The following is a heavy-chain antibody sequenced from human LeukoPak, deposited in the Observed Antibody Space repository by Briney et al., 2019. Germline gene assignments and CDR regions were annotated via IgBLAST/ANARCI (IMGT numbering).Heavy chain of an antibody. CDR1: GGSISTYH. D-gene: IGHD1-26*01. Sequence: PPETLSLTCTVSGGSISTYHWSWIRQPPGKGLEWIGYIYYSGSTNYNPSLKSRVTISLDTSKKQFSLKLTSMTAADTAVYFCARERDSGTSDYWGQGTLVTVSS. CDR2: IYYSGST. CDR3: ARERDSGTSDY. J-gene: IGHJ4*02. V-gene: IGHV4-59*01.